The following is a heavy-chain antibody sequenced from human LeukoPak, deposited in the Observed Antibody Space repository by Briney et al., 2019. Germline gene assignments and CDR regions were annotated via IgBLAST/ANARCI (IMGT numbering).Heavy chain of an antibody. J-gene: IGHJ4*02. CDR1: GYTFTSYD. V-gene: IGHV1-8*03. D-gene: IGHD2-2*01. CDR2: MNPNSGNT. CDR3: ARRLRYCSSTSCPLPFDY. Sequence: ASVKVSCKASGYTFTSYDINWVRQATGQGLEWMGWMNPNSGNTGYAQKFQGRVTITRNTSISTAYMELSSLRSEDTAVYYCARRLRYCSSTSCPLPFDYWGQGTLVTVSS.